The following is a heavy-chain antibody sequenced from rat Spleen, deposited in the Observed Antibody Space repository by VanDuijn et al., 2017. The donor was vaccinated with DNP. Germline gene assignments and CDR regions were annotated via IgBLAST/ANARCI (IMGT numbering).Heavy chain of an antibody. CDR1: GFTFSAYY. V-gene: IGHV5-22*01. D-gene: IGHD4-3*01. CDR3: IRWNSGHFDY. Sequence: EVQLVESGGGLVQPGRSLKLSCAASGFTFSAYYMAWVHQAPAKGLEWVAYIGSAAYAPYYGDSEKGRFTISRDNAKSTLYLQMNSLRSEDMATYYCIRWNSGHFDYWGQGVMVTVSS. CDR2: IGSAAYAP. J-gene: IGHJ2*01.